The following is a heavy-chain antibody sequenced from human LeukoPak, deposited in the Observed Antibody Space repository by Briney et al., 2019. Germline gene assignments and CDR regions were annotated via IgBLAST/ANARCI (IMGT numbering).Heavy chain of an antibody. J-gene: IGHJ4*02. D-gene: IGHD1-14*01. V-gene: IGHV3-53*01. CDR1: GFTVITDD. CDR3: ARGVEPLAANTLAY. Sequence: PGGSLRLSCAASGFTVITDDMTWVRQAPGKGLEWVSVLYSDGNTKYADSVQGRFTISRDNSMNTLYLEMNSLSPDDKAVYYCARGVEPLAANTLAYWGQGTLVTVSS. CDR2: LYSDGNT.